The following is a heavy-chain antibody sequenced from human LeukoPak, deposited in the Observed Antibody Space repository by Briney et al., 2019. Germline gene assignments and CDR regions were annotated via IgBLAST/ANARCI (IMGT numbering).Heavy chain of an antibody. D-gene: IGHD2-2*01. CDR3: ARAGYCSSTSCYDVYYFDY. CDR1: GGSFSSYY. J-gene: IGHJ4*02. Sequence: SETLSLTCAVYGGSFSSYYWSWIRQPPGKGLEWIGYIYYSGSTNYNPSLKSRVTISVDTSKNQFSLKLSSVTAADTAVYYCARAGYCSSTSCYDVYYFDYWGQGTLVTVSS. V-gene: IGHV4-59*01. CDR2: IYYSGST.